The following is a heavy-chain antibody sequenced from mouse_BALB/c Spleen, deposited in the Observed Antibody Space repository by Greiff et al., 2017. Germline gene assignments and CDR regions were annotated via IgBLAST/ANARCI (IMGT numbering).Heavy chain of an antibody. CDR3: ARRAYYGNYGDAMDY. CDR2: ISYSGST. V-gene: IGHV3-2*02. CDR1: GYSITSDYA. D-gene: IGHD2-10*01. J-gene: IGHJ4*01. Sequence: EVQLQQSGPGLVKPSQSLSLTCTVTGYSITSDYAWNWIRQFPGNKLEWMGYISYSGSTSYNPSLKSRISITRDTSKNQFFLQLNSVTTEDTATYYCARRAYYGNYGDAMDYWGQGTSVTVSS.